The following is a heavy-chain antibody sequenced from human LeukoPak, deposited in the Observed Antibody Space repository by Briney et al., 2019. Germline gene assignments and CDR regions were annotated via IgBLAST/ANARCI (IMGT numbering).Heavy chain of an antibody. CDR2: MNPNSGNT. J-gene: IGHJ6*03. D-gene: IGHD2-2*02. CDR1: GYTFTSYD. V-gene: IGHV1-8*01. CDR3: ARGSCSSTSCYIGAGYCYYYYMDV. Sequence: ASVKVSCKASGYTFTSYDINWVRQATGQGLEWMGWMNPNSGNTGYAQKFQGRVTMTRNTSISTAYMELSSLRSEDTAVYYCARGSCSSTSCYIGAGYCYYYYMDVWGKGTTVTVSS.